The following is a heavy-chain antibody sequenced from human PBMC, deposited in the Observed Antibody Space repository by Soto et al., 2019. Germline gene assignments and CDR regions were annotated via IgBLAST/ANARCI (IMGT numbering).Heavy chain of an antibody. CDR1: GFTVSSNY. D-gene: IGHD2-2*01. J-gene: IGHJ6*03. V-gene: IGHV3-66*01. CDR2: IYSGGST. CDR3: ARDLMRYCSSTSCYPDYYYYYMDV. Sequence: GGSLRLSCAASGFTVSSNYMSWVRQAPGKGLERVSVIYSGGSTYYADSVKVRFTISRDNSKNTLYLQMNSLRAEDTAVYYCARDLMRYCSSTSCYPDYYYYYMDVWGKGTTVTVSS.